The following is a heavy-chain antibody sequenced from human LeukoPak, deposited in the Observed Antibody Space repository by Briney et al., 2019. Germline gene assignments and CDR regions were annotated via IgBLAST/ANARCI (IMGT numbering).Heavy chain of an antibody. CDR2: ISSSGSTI. D-gene: IGHD4-17*01. Sequence: GGSLRLSCAASGFTFSSYEMNWVRQAPGKGLEWVSYISSSGSTIYYADSVKGRFTISRDNAKNSLYLQMNSLRAEDTAVYYCARETVTTDSYYYGMDVWGQGTTVTVSS. V-gene: IGHV3-48*03. CDR3: ARETVTTDSYYYGMDV. J-gene: IGHJ6*02. CDR1: GFTFSSYE.